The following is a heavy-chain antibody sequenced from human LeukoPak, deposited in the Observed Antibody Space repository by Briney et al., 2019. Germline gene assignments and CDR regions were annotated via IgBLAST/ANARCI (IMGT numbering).Heavy chain of an antibody. D-gene: IGHD6-6*01. CDR3: VRGHSSSSNYFDY. J-gene: IGHJ4*02. CDR1: GFTFSSYA. V-gene: IGHV3-64D*09. CDR2: ISGNGGST. Sequence: GGSLRLSCSASGFTFSSYAMRWVRQAPGKGLEYVSGISGNGGSTNYEDSVKGRFTISRDNSKNTLYLQMSSLRAEDTAVYYCVRGHSSSSNYFDYRGQGSLVTVSS.